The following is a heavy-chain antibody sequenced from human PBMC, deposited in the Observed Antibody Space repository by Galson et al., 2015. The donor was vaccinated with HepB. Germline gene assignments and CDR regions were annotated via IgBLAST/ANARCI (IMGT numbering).Heavy chain of an antibody. D-gene: IGHD3-22*01. Sequence: SLRLSCAASGFTFSSYAMSWVRQAPGKGLEWVSAISGSGGRTYCADSVKGRFTISRDNSKNTLYLQMNSLRAEDTAVYYCAKGQSSGYYHGAFDIWGQGTMVTVSS. V-gene: IGHV3-23*01. CDR1: GFTFSSYA. CDR3: AKGQSSGYYHGAFDI. J-gene: IGHJ3*02. CDR2: ISGSGGRT.